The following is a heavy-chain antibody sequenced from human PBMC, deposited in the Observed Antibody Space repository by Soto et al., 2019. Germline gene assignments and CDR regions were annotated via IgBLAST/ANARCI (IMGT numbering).Heavy chain of an antibody. CDR3: ARDNKFDY. CDR2: ISVYNGKT. CDR1: GYTFTTYV. J-gene: IGHJ4*02. V-gene: IGHV1-18*01. Sequence: GASVKVSCKASGYTFTTYVISWVRQAPGQGLEWMGWISVYNGKTNHAQKLQGRVTMTTDTSTNTAYMELRSLRSDDTAVYYCARDNKFDYWGQGTLVTVSS.